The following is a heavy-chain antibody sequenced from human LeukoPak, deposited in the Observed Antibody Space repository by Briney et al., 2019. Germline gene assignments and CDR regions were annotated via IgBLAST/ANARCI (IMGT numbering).Heavy chain of an antibody. CDR2: IEYDGSDK. D-gene: IGHD3-10*01. J-gene: IGHJ6*03. CDR3: AKGDSGSYYYYMDV. Sequence: GGSLRLSCVASGFSFSNYGMHWVRQAPGKGLEWMAFIEYDGSDKFYADSVKGRITISRDNSKNTLYLQMNGLRAEDTAVYFCAKGDSGSYYYYMDVWGKGTTVTV. CDR1: GFSFSNYG. V-gene: IGHV3-30*02.